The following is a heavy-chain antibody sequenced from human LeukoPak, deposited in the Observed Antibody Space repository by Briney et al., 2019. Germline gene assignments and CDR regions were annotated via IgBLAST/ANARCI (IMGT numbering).Heavy chain of an antibody. V-gene: IGHV5-51*01. CDR1: GYDFTNYW. CDR2: IYPGDSDT. Sequence: GESLKISCKGSGYDFTNYWIGWVRQMPGEGLESMGIIYPGDSDTRYSPSFQGQVTISADKPISTAYLQWSSLKASDTAMYYCARQVGNAYYAAYFDYWGQGTLVTVSS. J-gene: IGHJ4*02. CDR3: ARQVGNAYYAAYFDY. D-gene: IGHD3-10*01.